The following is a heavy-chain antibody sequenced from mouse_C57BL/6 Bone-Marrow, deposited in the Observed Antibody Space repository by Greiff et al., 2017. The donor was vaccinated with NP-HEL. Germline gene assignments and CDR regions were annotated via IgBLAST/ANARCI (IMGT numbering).Heavy chain of an antibody. J-gene: IGHJ4*01. CDR2: IDPENGDT. Sequence: VQLQQSGAELVRPGASVKLSCTASGFNIKDDYMHWVKQRPEQGLEWIGWIDPENGDTEYASKFQGKATITADTSSNTAYLQLSSLTSEDTAVYYCTPDSSGYGPAMDYWGQGTSVTVSS. CDR1: GFNIKDDY. V-gene: IGHV14-4*01. CDR3: TPDSSGYGPAMDY. D-gene: IGHD3-2*02.